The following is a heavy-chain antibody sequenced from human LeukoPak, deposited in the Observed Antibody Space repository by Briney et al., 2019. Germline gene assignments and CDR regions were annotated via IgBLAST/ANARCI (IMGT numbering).Heavy chain of an antibody. D-gene: IGHD6-19*01. CDR1: GFTFSSYA. V-gene: IGHV3-23*01. CDR3: ARALAGYSSGWYLVDY. CDR2: ISGSGGST. Sequence: GGSLRLSCAASGFTFSSYAMSWVRQAPGKGLEWVSAISGSGGSTYYADSVKGRFTISRDNSKNTLYLQMNSLRGEDTAVYYCARALAGYSSGWYLVDYWGQGTLVTVSS. J-gene: IGHJ4*02.